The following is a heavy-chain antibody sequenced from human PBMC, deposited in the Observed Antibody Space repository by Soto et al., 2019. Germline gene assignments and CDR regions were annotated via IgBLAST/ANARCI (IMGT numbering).Heavy chain of an antibody. CDR3: ARDPGGAYDFWSGYYGGPQYYFDY. D-gene: IGHD3-3*01. J-gene: IGHJ4*02. V-gene: IGHV1-18*01. CDR1: GYTFTSYG. Sequence: ASVKVSCKASGYTFTSYGISWVRQAPGQGLEWMGWISAYNGNTNYAQKLRGRVTMTTDTSTSTAYMELSSLRSDDTAVYYCARDPGGAYDFWSGYYGGPQYYFDYWGQGTLVTVSS. CDR2: ISAYNGNT.